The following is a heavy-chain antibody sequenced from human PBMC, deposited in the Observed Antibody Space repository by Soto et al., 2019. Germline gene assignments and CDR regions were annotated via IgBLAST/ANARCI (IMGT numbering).Heavy chain of an antibody. V-gene: IGHV4-39*01. CDR3: ARHLXPTTGYCPSTSCYHFDY. CDR2: IYYRGST. CDR1: GDSISSSRYY. Sequence: PSETLSLTCTVSGDSISSSRYYWGWVRQPPGKGLEWSGSIYYRGSTYYSPSLKSRVTISVDTSKNQFSLKLSSVTAADTAVYYCARHLXPTTGYCPSTSCYHFDYWGQGTLVTVSS. D-gene: IGHD2-2*01. J-gene: IGHJ4*02.